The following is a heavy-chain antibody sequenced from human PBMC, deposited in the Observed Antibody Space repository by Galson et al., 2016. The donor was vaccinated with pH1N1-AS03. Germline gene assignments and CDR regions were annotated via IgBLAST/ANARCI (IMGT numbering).Heavy chain of an antibody. J-gene: IGHJ6*02. V-gene: IGHV4-34*01. CDR1: GGSLKGFY. CDR3: ATGYCRGGSSQSRRGYYGMDV. Sequence: LTCDVYGGSLKGFYWTWIRQPPGRGLEWIGQINYSGNTNYNPSLKSRVLISKGTSKNQFSLNLRSVTAADTAMYYCATGYCRGGSSQSRRGYYGMDVWGQGIMVTVAS. CDR2: INYSGNT. D-gene: IGHD2-15*01.